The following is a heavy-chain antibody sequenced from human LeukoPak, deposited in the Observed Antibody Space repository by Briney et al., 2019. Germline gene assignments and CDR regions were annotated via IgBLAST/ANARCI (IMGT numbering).Heavy chain of an antibody. Sequence: GAPVKVSCKASGYTFTGYYMHWVRQAPGQGLEWMGWINPNSGGTNYAQKFQGRVTMTRDTSISTAYMELSRLRSDDTAVYYCAREWRYSSGWYTLYYFDYWGQGTLVTVSS. CDR1: GYTFTGYY. CDR2: INPNSGGT. D-gene: IGHD6-19*01. CDR3: AREWRYSSGWYTLYYFDY. J-gene: IGHJ4*02. V-gene: IGHV1-2*02.